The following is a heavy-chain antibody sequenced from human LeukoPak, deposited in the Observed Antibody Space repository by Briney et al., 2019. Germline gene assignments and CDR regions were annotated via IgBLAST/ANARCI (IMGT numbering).Heavy chain of an antibody. V-gene: IGHV3-48*03. CDR2: ISSSGSTI. CDR1: GFTFSSYE. D-gene: IGHD5-24*01. Sequence: GGSLRLSCAASGFTFSSYEMNWVRQAPGKGLEWVSYISSSGSTIYYADSLKGRFTISRDNAKNSLFLQMNSLRAEDTAVYYCARGRRDGYNLLVAFDIWGQGTVVTVSS. J-gene: IGHJ3*02. CDR3: ARGRRDGYNLLVAFDI.